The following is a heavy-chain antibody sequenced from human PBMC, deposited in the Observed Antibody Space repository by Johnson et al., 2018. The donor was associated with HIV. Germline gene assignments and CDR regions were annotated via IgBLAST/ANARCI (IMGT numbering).Heavy chain of an antibody. Sequence: EKLVESGGGLVQPGGSLRLSCAASGFTFSSYDMHWVRQATGKGLEWVSAIGTAGNTYYPGSVKGRFTISRENAKNSLYLQMNSLRAGDTAVYYCARDVKVCAFDIWGQGTMVTVSS. CDR2: IGTAGNT. V-gene: IGHV3-13*01. D-gene: IGHD3-16*01. CDR1: GFTFSSYD. J-gene: IGHJ3*02. CDR3: ARDVKVCAFDI.